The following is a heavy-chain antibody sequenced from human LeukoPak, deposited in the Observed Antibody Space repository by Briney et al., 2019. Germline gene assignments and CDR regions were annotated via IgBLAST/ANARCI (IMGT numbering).Heavy chain of an antibody. Sequence: GRSLRVSCAASGFTFDHYAMHWVRQAPGKGLEWVSGINWNSGDIVYVDSVKGRFTVSSDNAKNSLYLQMSSLRAEDTAVYYCAFSRNWGQGTLVTVSS. V-gene: IGHV3-9*01. J-gene: IGHJ4*02. D-gene: IGHD2/OR15-2a*01. CDR1: GFTFDHYA. CDR2: INWNSGDI. CDR3: AFSRN.